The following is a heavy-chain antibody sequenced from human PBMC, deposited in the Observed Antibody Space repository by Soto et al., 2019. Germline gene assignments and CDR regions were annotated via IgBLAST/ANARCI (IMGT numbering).Heavy chain of an antibody. V-gene: IGHV4-30-2*01. CDR2: IYHSGST. CDR1: GGSISSGGYS. J-gene: IGHJ4*02. D-gene: IGHD7-27*01. Sequence: QLPLQESGSGLVKPSQTLSLTCAVSGGSISSGGYSWSWIRQPPGKGLEWIGYIYHSGSTYYNPSLKSRVTISVDRSKNQFSLKLSSVTAADTAVYYCARGGGGVGMLTLFDYWGQGTLVTVSS. CDR3: ARGGGGVGMLTLFDY.